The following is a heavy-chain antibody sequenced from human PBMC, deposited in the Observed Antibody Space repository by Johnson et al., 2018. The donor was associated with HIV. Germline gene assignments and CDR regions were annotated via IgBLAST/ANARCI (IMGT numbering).Heavy chain of an antibody. D-gene: IGHD1-14*01. CDR3: TTVAAFGAFDI. CDR2: IGTAGDT. CDR1: GFTFSSYD. Sequence: VQLVESGGGLVQPWGSLRLSCAASGFTFSSYDMHWVRQATGKGLEWVSAIGTAGDTYYPGSVKGRFTISRENAKNTLYLKMNSLRAEDTAVYYCTTVAAFGAFDIWGQGTMVTVSS. J-gene: IGHJ3*02. V-gene: IGHV3-13*01.